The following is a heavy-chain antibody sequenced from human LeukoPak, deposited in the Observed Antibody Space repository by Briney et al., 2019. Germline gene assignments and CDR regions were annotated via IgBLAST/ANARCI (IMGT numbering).Heavy chain of an antibody. CDR3: AKEEGGSYYGKWSDP. CDR2: ISGSGGST. Sequence: GGSLRLSCAASGFTFSSYAMSWVRKAPGKGREWVSAISGSGGSTYYADSVKGRFTISRDNSKNTLYLQMNSLRAEDTAVYYCAKEEGGSYYGKWSDPWGQGTLVTVSS. V-gene: IGHV3-23*01. J-gene: IGHJ5*02. D-gene: IGHD1-26*01. CDR1: GFTFSSYA.